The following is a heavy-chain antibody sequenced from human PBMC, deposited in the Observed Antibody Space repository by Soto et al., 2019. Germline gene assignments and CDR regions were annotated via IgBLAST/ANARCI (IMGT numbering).Heavy chain of an antibody. D-gene: IGHD3-10*01. CDR3: AKGSDGVITMVRGGANWFDP. Sequence: GGSLRLSCAASGFTFSSYAMSWVRQAPGKGLEWVSAISGSGGSTYYADSVKGRFTISRDNSKNTLYLQMNSLRAEDTAVYYCAKGSDGVITMVRGGANWFDPWGQGTLVTVSS. CDR1: GFTFSSYA. CDR2: ISGSGGST. J-gene: IGHJ5*02. V-gene: IGHV3-23*01.